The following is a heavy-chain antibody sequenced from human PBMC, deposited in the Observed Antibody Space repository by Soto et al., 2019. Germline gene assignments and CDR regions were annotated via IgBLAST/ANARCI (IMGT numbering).Heavy chain of an antibody. D-gene: IGHD3-10*01. CDR3: ARVGNYYGSGTPRPHYNYAMDA. V-gene: IGHV1-69*08. CDR2: INPISGGA. J-gene: IGHJ6*02. CDR1: GGTFSSYT. Sequence: SVKVSCKASGGTFSSYTISWVRQAPGQGLEWMGRINPISGGATHAQKFQDRVTLTRDTSTSTVYMELGSLRSDDTAVYFCARVGNYYGSGTPRPHYNYAMDAWGQGTTVTVSS.